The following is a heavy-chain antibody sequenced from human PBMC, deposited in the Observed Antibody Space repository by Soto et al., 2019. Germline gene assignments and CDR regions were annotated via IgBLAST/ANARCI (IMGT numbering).Heavy chain of an antibody. V-gene: IGHV3-23*01. Sequence: GESLKISCAASGLTFSSYAMSWVRQAPGKGLEWVSHISNSGRSTKYADSVKGRFTISRDNSKNTLYLQMNILRAEDTAIYYCAKDALAYYDFWSWGQGTLVTVSS. J-gene: IGHJ4*02. CDR1: GLTFSSYA. D-gene: IGHD3-3*01. CDR3: AKDALAYYDFWS. CDR2: ISNSGRST.